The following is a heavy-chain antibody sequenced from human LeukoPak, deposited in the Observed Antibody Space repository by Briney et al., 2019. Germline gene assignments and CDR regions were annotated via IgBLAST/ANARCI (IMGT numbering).Heavy chain of an antibody. D-gene: IGHD4-11*01. CDR2: INHSGST. CDR1: GGSFSGYY. CDR3: ARAPTAYFDY. Sequence: SETLSLTCAVYGGSFSGYYWSWIRQPPGKGLEWIGEINHSGSTNYNPSLKSRVTISVDTSKNQFSLKLSSVTAADTAVYYCARAPTAYFDYWGQGTLVTASS. V-gene: IGHV4-34*01. J-gene: IGHJ4*02.